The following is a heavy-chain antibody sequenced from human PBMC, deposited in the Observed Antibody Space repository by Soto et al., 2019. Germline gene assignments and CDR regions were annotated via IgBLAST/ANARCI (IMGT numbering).Heavy chain of an antibody. Sequence: EVQLLESGGGLVQPGGSLRLSCAASGFTFSSYAMSWVRQAPGKGLEWVSAISGSGGSTYYADSVKGRFTISRDNSKNTLYLQINSLRAEDTAVYYCAKDLTMVRGVIGPFDYWGQGTLVTVSS. CDR1: GFTFSSYA. CDR2: ISGSGGST. CDR3: AKDLTMVRGVIGPFDY. V-gene: IGHV3-23*01. J-gene: IGHJ4*02. D-gene: IGHD3-10*01.